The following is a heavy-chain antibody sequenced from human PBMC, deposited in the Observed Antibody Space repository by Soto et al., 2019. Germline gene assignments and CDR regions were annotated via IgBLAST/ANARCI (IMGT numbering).Heavy chain of an antibody. Sequence: EVQLVESGGDLVQPGGSLRLSCAASEFAFSSYWMSWVRQAPGKGLEWVANIKEDGSEKSYVDSVKGRFTISRENTKHFLYLKMNGLRDEDTAVYYCARGGQSGTGDYWGQGTLVTVSS. V-gene: IGHV3-7*01. CDR3: ARGGQSGTGDY. CDR2: IKEDGSEK. D-gene: IGHD1-7*01. J-gene: IGHJ4*02. CDR1: EFAFSSYW.